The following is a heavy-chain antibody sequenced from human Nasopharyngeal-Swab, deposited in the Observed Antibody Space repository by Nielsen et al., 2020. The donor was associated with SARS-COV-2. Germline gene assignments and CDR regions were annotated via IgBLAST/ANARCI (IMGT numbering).Heavy chain of an antibody. CDR3: ASRGAANDPSTRDLPYSRRTFDL. D-gene: IGHD4-11*01. CDR2: IHSDGNT. Sequence: GGSLRLSCAASGFTVSSSYMSWVRQAPGKGLEWVSTIHSDGNTYFADSVRGRFSSYRDNYRNTLSLQMNSLRAEGTAVYYCASRGAANDPSTRDLPYSRRTFDLWGRGTLVTVSS. J-gene: IGHJ2*01. V-gene: IGHV3-53*01. CDR1: GFTVSSSY.